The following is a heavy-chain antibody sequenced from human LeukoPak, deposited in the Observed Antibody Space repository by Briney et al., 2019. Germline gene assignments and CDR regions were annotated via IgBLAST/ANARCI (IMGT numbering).Heavy chain of an antibody. Sequence: PSETLSLTCSVSGDSISSSTDSWGWIRQPPGKGLEYIGSISKSGSTYYDPSLRGRVTISVDTSKNQFSLKLSSVTAADTAVYYCARSDKTLATTNYYYYYMDVWGKGTTVTVSS. CDR1: GDSISSSTDS. CDR3: ARSDKTLATTNYYYYYMDV. CDR2: ISKSGST. D-gene: IGHD1-14*01. V-gene: IGHV4-39*01. J-gene: IGHJ6*03.